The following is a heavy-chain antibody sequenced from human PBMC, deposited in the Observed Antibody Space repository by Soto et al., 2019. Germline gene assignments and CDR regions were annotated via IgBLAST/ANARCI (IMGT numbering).Heavy chain of an antibody. V-gene: IGHV4-34*01. J-gene: IGHJ5*02. Sequence: PSETLSLTCAVYGGNFSGYCWSWIRQPPGKGLEWIGEINHSGSTNYNPSLKSRVTISVDTSKNQFSLKLSSVTAADTAVYYCARFETRRYCSSTSCLLAWFDPWGQGALVTVSS. D-gene: IGHD2-2*01. CDR3: ARFETRRYCSSTSCLLAWFDP. CDR1: GGNFSGYC. CDR2: INHSGST.